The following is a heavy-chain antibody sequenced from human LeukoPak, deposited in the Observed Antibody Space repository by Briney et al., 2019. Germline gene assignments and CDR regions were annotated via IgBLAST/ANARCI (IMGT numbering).Heavy chain of an antibody. Sequence: SGGSLRLSCAASGFTFSSYSMNWVRQAPGKGLEWVSSISSSSSYIYYADSVKGRFTISRDNSKNTLYLQMNSLRAEDTAVYYCARDPTLRFPGYYYGMDVWGQGTTVTVSS. J-gene: IGHJ6*02. CDR1: GFTFSSYS. CDR3: ARDPTLRFPGYYYGMDV. D-gene: IGHD3-3*01. V-gene: IGHV3-21*01. CDR2: ISSSSSYI.